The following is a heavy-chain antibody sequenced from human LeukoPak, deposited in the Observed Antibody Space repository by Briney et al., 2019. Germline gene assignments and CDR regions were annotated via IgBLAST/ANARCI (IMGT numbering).Heavy chain of an antibody. V-gene: IGHV1-18*04. Sequence: ASVTVSCKASGYTFTSYGISWVRQAHGQGNEWMGWISAYNGNTNYAQKYQGRVTMTTDTSTSTAYVQRRSLRSDDTAGYYCAFGFDNWGQGTLVTVSS. CDR1: GYTFTSYG. J-gene: IGHJ4*02. CDR3: AFGFDN. D-gene: IGHD3-16*01. CDR2: ISAYNGNT.